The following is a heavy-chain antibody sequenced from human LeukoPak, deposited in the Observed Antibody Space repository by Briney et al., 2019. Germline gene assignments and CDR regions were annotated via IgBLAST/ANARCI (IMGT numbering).Heavy chain of an antibody. CDR1: GFTFSSYG. J-gene: IGHJ4*02. D-gene: IGHD5-24*01. Sequence: GGSLRLSCAASGFTFSSYGMHWVRQAPGKGLEWVAFIRYDGSNKYYAASVKGRFTISRDNSKNPLYLQMNSLRAEDTAVYYCAKDLGDGYASDYWGQGTLVTVSS. CDR2: IRYDGSNK. CDR3: AKDLGDGYASDY. V-gene: IGHV3-30*02.